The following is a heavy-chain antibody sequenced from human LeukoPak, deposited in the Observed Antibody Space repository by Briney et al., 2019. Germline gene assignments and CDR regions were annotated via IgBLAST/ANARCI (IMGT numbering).Heavy chain of an antibody. J-gene: IGHJ3*02. Sequence: PGGSLRLSCAASGFTFSSYWMSWVRQAPGKGLEWVANIKQDGSEKYYVDSVKGRFTISRDNAKNSLYLQMNSLRAEDTAVYYCARWWGSYGENDAFDIWGQGTMVTVSS. D-gene: IGHD5-18*01. CDR1: GFTFSSYW. V-gene: IGHV3-7*01. CDR2: IKQDGSEK. CDR3: ARWWGSYGENDAFDI.